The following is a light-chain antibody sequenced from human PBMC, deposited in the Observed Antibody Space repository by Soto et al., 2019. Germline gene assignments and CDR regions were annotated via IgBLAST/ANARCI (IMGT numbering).Light chain of an antibody. CDR2: KAS. V-gene: IGKV1-5*03. Sequence: DIQMTQSPSTLSASVGDRVTITCRASQSISSWLAWYQQKPGKAPKLLIYKASSLESGVPSRFSGSGSGTEFTLTISSLQPEDFATYYCQQSYSTPRTFGQGTKVDIK. J-gene: IGKJ1*01. CDR3: QQSYSTPRT. CDR1: QSISSW.